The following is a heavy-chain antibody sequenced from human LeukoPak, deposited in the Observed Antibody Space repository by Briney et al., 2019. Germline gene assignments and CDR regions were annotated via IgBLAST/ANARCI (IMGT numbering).Heavy chain of an antibody. D-gene: IGHD3-22*01. Sequence: ASVKVSCKASGYTFTGYYMHWVRQAPGQGLEWMGWMNPNSGNTGYAQKFQGRVTMTRNTSISTAYMELSSLRSEDTAVYYCARGTRYYYDSSGPPEDYWGQGTLVTVSS. CDR2: MNPNSGNT. J-gene: IGHJ4*02. CDR3: ARGTRYYYDSSGPPEDY. V-gene: IGHV1-8*02. CDR1: GYTFTGYY.